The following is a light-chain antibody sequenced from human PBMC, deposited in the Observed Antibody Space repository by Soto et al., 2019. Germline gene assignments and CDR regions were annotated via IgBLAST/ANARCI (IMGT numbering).Light chain of an antibody. CDR1: QSVSSQ. V-gene: IGKV3-11*01. J-gene: IGKJ1*01. CDR3: AQRIWRWT. CDR2: DAS. Sequence: EIVLTQSPATLSLSPGERATLSCRASQSVSSQLAWYQHKPGQAPRLLIYDASNRATGIPDRFSGSGSGTDFTLTISSLEPEDFAVYYCAQRIWRWTVGQGTKVDIK.